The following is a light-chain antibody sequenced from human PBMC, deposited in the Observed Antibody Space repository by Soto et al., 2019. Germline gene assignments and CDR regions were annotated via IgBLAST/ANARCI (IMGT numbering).Light chain of an antibody. CDR3: QHYNSYSTP. CDR1: QSISSW. J-gene: IGKJ1*01. V-gene: IGKV1-5*03. CDR2: KAS. Sequence: DIQMTQPPSTLSASVGERITITCRTSQSISSWLAWYQQKPGKAPKLLIYKASSLESGVPSRFSGSGSGTEFTLTISSLQPDDFATYYCQHYNSYSTPFGQGTKV.